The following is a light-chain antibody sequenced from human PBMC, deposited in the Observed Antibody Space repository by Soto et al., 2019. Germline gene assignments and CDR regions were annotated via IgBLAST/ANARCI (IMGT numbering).Light chain of an antibody. Sequence: EIVLTQSPGTLSLSPGERATLSCRASQSVSSSYVAWYQQKPGQAPRLLIYGASSRATGIPDRFSGSGFGTEFTLTISRLEPEDFAVYYCQQYASSRTFGQGTKVDI. CDR3: QQYASSRT. CDR2: GAS. V-gene: IGKV3-20*01. J-gene: IGKJ1*01. CDR1: QSVSSSY.